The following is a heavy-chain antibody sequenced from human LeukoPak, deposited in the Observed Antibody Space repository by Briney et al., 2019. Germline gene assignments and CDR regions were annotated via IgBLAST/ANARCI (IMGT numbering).Heavy chain of an antibody. J-gene: IGHJ4*02. CDR1: GYSFHNYY. CDR3: ERQSNYGDCDF. CDR2: INPDSCDT. Sequence: ASVKVSCKASGYSFHNYYIHWVRQAPAQALEWMGWINPDSCDTHFAQQFQGRVYMTSDTSISTAHMELGRLKSDDTTVYYWERQSNYGDCDFWGQGTLVIVSS. V-gene: IGHV1-2*02. D-gene: IGHD4-17*01.